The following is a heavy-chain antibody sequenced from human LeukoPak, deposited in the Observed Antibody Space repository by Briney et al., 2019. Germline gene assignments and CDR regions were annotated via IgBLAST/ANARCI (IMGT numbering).Heavy chain of an antibody. CDR2: IYYSGST. Sequence: KSSETLSLTCTVSGGSISSSSYYWGWIRQPPGKGLEWIGSIYYSGSTYYNPSLKSRVTISVDTSKNQFSLKLSSVTAADTAVYYCARRRSGWYFNWFDPWGQGTLVTVSS. CDR1: GGSISSSSYY. J-gene: IGHJ5*02. V-gene: IGHV4-39*01. D-gene: IGHD6-19*01. CDR3: ARRRSGWYFNWFDP.